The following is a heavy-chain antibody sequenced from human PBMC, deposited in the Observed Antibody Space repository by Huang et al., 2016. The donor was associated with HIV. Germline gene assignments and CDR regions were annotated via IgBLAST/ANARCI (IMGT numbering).Heavy chain of an antibody. CDR2: IYYRGST. V-gene: IGHV4-39*01. CDR1: GGSISSSSYY. D-gene: IGHD2-2*01. J-gene: IGHJ3*02. Sequence: QLQLQESGPGLVKPSETLSLTCSVSGGSISSSSYYWGWIRQPPGKGLEWIGGIYYRGSTSYNPALKRRVTIAVATSKNQFSLRLRSVTTADTSVYDCARHMDCSSSSCLAGGHERGPFDMWGQGTMVTVSS. CDR3: ARHMDCSSSSCLAGGHERGPFDM.